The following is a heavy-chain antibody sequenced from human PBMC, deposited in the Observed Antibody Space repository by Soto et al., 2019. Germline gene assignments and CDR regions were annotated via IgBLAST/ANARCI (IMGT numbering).Heavy chain of an antibody. CDR1: GGSFSGYY. CDR3: SRSFGADAGKKDYYYGMDV. Sequence: SETLSLTCAVYGGSFSGYYWSWIRQPPGKGLKWIGEINHSGSTNYKPSHKSRVTISVDTSKNQFSLKLSSVTAADTAVYFCSRSFGADAGKKDYYYGMDVWGQGTTDTVSS. V-gene: IGHV4-34*01. J-gene: IGHJ6*02. CDR2: INHSGST. D-gene: IGHD3-3*01.